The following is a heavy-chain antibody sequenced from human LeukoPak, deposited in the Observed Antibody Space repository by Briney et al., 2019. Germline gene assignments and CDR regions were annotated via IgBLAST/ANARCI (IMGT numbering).Heavy chain of an antibody. V-gene: IGHV3-30*02. Sequence: GGSLRLSCAASGLSFSKYGMHWVRQAPGKGLEWVAFIRDDGSSKYYRDSVKGRFTVSRDNSKNTLYLQINGLRPDDTALYYCAPSSPPGHLDYWGQGTLVTVSS. J-gene: IGHJ4*02. CDR3: APSSPPGHLDY. CDR1: GLSFSKYG. CDR2: IRDDGSSK.